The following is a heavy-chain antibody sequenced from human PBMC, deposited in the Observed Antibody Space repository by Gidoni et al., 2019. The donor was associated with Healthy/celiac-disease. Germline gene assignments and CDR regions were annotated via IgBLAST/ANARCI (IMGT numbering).Heavy chain of an antibody. CDR1: GCTFSSYS. V-gene: IGHV1-69*02. CDR2: IIPILGIA. CDR3: AITGTTSSDY. Sequence: VQLVRSGAEVKKPGSSVKVSFKASGCTFSSYSIYGVRQAPGQGLEWMGRIIPILGIANYAQKFQGRVTITADKSTSTAYMELSSLRSEDTAVYYCAITGTTSSDYWGQGTLVTVSS. J-gene: IGHJ4*02. D-gene: IGHD1-7*01.